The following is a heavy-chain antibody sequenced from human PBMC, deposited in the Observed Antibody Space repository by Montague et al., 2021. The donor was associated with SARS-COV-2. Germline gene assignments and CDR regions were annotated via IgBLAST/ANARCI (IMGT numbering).Heavy chain of an antibody. V-gene: IGHV3-23*01. CDR3: AKDLEYGSGGSCYSPYYFDY. CDR1: GFTFSSYA. D-gene: IGHD2-15*01. J-gene: IGHJ4*02. CDR2: ISGSGGST. Sequence: SLRLSCAASGFTFSSYAMSWVRQAPGKGLEWVSAISGSGGSTYYADSVKGRFTISRDNSKNTLYLQMNSLRAEDTAVYYCAKDLEYGSGGSCYSPYYFDYWGQGTLVTVSS.